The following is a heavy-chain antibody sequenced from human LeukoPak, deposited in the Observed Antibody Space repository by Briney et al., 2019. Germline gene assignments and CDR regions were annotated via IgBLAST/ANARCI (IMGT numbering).Heavy chain of an antibody. J-gene: IGHJ4*02. D-gene: IGHD3-22*01. V-gene: IGHV4-38-2*02. CDR2: IYHSGST. CDR1: GYSISSGYY. Sequence: SETLSLTCTVSGYSISSGYYWGWIRQPPGKGLEWIGSIYHSGSTYYNPSLKSRVTISVDTSKNQFSLKLSSVTAADTAVYYCARVRWDSSGYYTDYWGQGTLVTVSS. CDR3: ARVRWDSSGYYTDY.